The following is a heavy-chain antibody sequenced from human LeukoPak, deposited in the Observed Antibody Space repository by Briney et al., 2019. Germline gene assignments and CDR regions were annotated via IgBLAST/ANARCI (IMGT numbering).Heavy chain of an antibody. V-gene: IGHV3-53*01. J-gene: IGHJ4*02. D-gene: IGHD3-10*01. CDR2: IYSGGST. CDR3: ASGPYGSGSYYRDY. CDR1: GFTVSSNY. Sequence: PGGSLRLSCAASGFTVSSNYMSWVRQAPGKGLEWVSVIYSGGSTYYADSVKGRFTISRDNSKNTLYLQMNSLRAEDTAVYYCASGPYGSGSYYRDYWGQGTLVTVSS.